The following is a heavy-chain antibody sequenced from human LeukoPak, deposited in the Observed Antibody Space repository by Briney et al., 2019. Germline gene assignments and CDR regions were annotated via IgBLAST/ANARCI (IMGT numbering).Heavy chain of an antibody. Sequence: GESLKISCKASGYSFTSDWIGWVRQMPGKGLEWMGIIYPSDADTRYSPSFQGQVTISADKSISTAYLQWSRLKASDTAIYYCARQSTGSTGYYRMDVWGKGTTVTVSS. CDR2: IYPSDADT. CDR1: GYSFTSDW. J-gene: IGHJ6*04. V-gene: IGHV5-51*01. D-gene: IGHD1-7*01. CDR3: ARQSTGSTGYYRMDV.